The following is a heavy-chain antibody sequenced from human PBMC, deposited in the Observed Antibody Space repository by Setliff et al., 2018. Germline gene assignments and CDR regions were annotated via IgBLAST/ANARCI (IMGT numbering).Heavy chain of an antibody. D-gene: IGHD3-10*01. J-gene: IGHJ6*02. V-gene: IGHV3-7*01. CDR2: IKQDGSEK. CDR1: GFTFSSYW. CDR3: ARIPITLVRGVARENYYYYGMDV. Sequence: GGSLRLSCAASGFTFSSYWMSWVRQAPGKGLGWVANIKQDGSEKDYVDSVKGRFTISRDNAKNSLYLKMNSLRAEDTAVYYCARIPITLVRGVARENYYYYGMDVGGQGTTVTVSS.